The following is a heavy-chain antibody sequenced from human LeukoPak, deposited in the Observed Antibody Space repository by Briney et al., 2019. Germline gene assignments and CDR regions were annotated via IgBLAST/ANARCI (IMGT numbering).Heavy chain of an antibody. CDR2: IYTSGST. CDR3: ARAVVAATAGSHPFDP. D-gene: IGHD2-15*01. V-gene: IGHV4-61*02. Sequence: PSETLSLTCTVSGGSISSSSYYWGWIRQPAGKGLEWIGRIYTSGSTNYNPSLKSRVTISVDTSKNQFSLKLSSVTAADTAVYYCARAVVAATAGSHPFDPWGQGTLVTVSS. J-gene: IGHJ5*02. CDR1: GGSISSSSYY.